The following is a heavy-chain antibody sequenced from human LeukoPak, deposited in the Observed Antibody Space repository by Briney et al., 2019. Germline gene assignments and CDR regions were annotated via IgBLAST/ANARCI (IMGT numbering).Heavy chain of an antibody. CDR2: IFYSGST. CDR1: GGSFSGYY. D-gene: IGHD6-19*01. CDR3: ARQGGLYSSGWYLRY. Sequence: PSETPSLTCAVYGGSFSGYYWSWIRQPPGKGLEWIGNIFYSGSTYYSPSLKSRVTISLDTSRNQFSLKLSSVTAADTAVYYCARQGGLYSSGWYLRYWGQGTLVTVSS. J-gene: IGHJ4*02. V-gene: IGHV4-34*12.